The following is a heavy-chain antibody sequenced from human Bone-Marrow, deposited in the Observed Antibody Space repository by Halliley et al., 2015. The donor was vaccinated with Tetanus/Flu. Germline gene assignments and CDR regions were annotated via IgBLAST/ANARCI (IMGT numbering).Heavy chain of an antibody. V-gene: IGHV4-61*07. CDR3: ARLGFCGADRCLSDY. Sequence: IGYIFSPGSSNCTPPLRSRVTISVDPSKNQFSLKLSSVPAGDTAVYYCARLGFCGADRCLSDYWGQGTLATVSS. J-gene: IGHJ4*02. D-gene: IGHD2-21*01. CDR2: IFSPGSS.